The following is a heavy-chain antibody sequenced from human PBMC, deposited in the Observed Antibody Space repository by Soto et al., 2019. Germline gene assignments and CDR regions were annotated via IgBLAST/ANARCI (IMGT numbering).Heavy chain of an antibody. CDR1: GFTFSSYS. Sequence: PGXSLRLSCAASGFTFSSYSLNWVRQAPWKGLEWVSYISSSSSTIYYADSVKGRFTISRDNAKNSLYLQMNSLRAEDTAVYYCAREADILNWFDPWGQGTLVTVS. V-gene: IGHV3-48*01. J-gene: IGHJ5*02. D-gene: IGHD3-9*01. CDR3: AREADILNWFDP. CDR2: ISSSSSTI.